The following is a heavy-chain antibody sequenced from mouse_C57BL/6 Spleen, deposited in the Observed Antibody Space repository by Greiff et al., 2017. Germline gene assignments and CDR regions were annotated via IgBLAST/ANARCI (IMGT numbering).Heavy chain of an antibody. CDR2: IDPSDSYT. Sequence: QVQLKQPGAELVKPGASVKLSCKASGYTFTSYWMQWVKQRPGQGLEWIGEIDPSDSYTNYNQKFKGKATLTVDTSSSTAYMQLSSLTSEDSAVYYCASRLLDYWGQGTTLTVSS. J-gene: IGHJ2*01. CDR1: GYTFTSYW. CDR3: ASRLLDY. D-gene: IGHD3-2*02. V-gene: IGHV1-50*01.